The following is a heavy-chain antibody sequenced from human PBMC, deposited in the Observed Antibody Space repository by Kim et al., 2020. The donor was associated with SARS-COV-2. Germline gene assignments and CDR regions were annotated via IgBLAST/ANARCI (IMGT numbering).Heavy chain of an antibody. Sequence: GGSLRLSCVASGFTFSNYAMRWVRQAAGKGLEYVSGISSKGDITNYANSVKGRFTVSRDNSKNTLYLQMGSLRAEDMAVYYCARRMGPGSGYGMDVWGQGTTVTVSS. V-gene: IGHV3-64*01. CDR2: ISSKGDIT. D-gene: IGHD3-10*01. CDR1: GFTFSNYA. J-gene: IGHJ6*02. CDR3: ARRMGPGSGYGMDV.